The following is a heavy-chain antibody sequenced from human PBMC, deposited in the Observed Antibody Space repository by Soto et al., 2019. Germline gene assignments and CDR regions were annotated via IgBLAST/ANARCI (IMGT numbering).Heavy chain of an antibody. J-gene: IGHJ5*02. D-gene: IGHD3-16*01. V-gene: IGHV4-31*03. CDR3: PKDWTNNTSCPSGRLDP. Sequence: QVQLQESGPGLVKPSQTLSLACSVSGDSINSGAYFWTWIRQHPEKGLEWIGYIYYSGRTYYNPSITSRPTLSLAPSESQSARKLNAVKCNDTPVYYYPKDWTNNTSCPSGRLDPWGQGTMVTVSS. CDR1: GDSINSGAYF. CDR2: IYYSGRT.